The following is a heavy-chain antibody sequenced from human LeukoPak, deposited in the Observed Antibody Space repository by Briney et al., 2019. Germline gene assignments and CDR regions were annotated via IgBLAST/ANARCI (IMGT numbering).Heavy chain of an antibody. D-gene: IGHD4-11*01. V-gene: IGHV1-69*04. CDR1: GGTFSSYT. J-gene: IGHJ4*02. Sequence: SSVKVSCKASGGTFSSYTISWVRQAPGQGLEWLGRIIPILGIANYAQKFQGRVTITADKSTSTAYMELSSLRSEDTAVCYCARDPYSNYPFDYWGQGTLVTVSS. CDR2: IIPILGIA. CDR3: ARDPYSNYPFDY.